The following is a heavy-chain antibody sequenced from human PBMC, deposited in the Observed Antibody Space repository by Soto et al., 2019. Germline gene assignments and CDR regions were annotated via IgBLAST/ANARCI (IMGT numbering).Heavy chain of an antibody. Sequence: GGSLRLSCAASGFTFSSYAMHWVRQAPGKGLEWVAVISYDGSNKYYADSVKGRFTISRDNSKNTLYLQMNSLRAEDTAVYYCARDSSSGWLTVDYWGQGTLVTVSS. V-gene: IGHV3-30-3*01. J-gene: IGHJ4*02. CDR3: ARDSSSGWLTVDY. CDR2: ISYDGSNK. D-gene: IGHD6-19*01. CDR1: GFTFSSYA.